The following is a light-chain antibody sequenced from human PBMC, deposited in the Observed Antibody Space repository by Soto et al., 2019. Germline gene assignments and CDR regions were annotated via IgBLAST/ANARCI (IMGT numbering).Light chain of an antibody. J-gene: IGKJ2*01. CDR3: QQYSTSLHT. CDR2: GTS. Sequence: EIVLTQSPGTLSLSPGERAALSCRASQGLSSTYFAWYQQKPGQAPRLLIYGTSTRAAGIPDKFSGSGSGTEFTLTISRLAPEDLAVYYCQQYSTSLHTFGQGTKLEIK. V-gene: IGKV3-20*01. CDR1: QGLSSTY.